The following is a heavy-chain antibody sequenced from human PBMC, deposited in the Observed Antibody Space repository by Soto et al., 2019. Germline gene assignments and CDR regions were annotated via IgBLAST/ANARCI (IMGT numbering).Heavy chain of an antibody. J-gene: IGHJ6*02. CDR3: ARGLKNYYGVDV. CDR2: INPNSGGT. V-gene: IGHV1-2*02. Sequence: ASVRVACKAAGYTFTSSDIHGVRQAPGQGLEWMGWINPNSGGTNYAQKFQGRFTISRDNVENTVYLQMGSLRADDTAVYYCARGLKNYYGVDVWGQGTTVTVSS. CDR1: GYTFTSSD.